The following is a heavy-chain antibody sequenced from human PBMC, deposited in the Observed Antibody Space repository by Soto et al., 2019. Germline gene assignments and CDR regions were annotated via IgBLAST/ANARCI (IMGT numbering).Heavy chain of an antibody. J-gene: IGHJ6*02. Sequence: PSETLSLTCTVSGGSISSDYWSWIRQPPGKGLEWIGYIYYSGSTNYNPSLKSRVTISVDTSKNQFSLKLSSVTAADTAVYYCASVRGQYYYGMDVWGQGTTVTVSS. CDR2: IYYSGST. D-gene: IGHD3-10*02. CDR3: ASVRGQYYYGMDV. V-gene: IGHV4-59*08. CDR1: GGSISSDY.